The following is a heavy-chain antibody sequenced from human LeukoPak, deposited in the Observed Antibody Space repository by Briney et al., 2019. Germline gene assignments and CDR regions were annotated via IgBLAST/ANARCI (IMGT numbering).Heavy chain of an antibody. CDR1: GRSISSYY. Sequence: PSETLSLTCTVSGRSISSYYWSWIRQPAGKGLEWIGRIYTSGSTNYNPSLKSRVTMSVDTSKNQFSLKLSSVTAADTAVYYCARDSCSSTSCYEYFDYWGQGTLVTVSS. CDR2: IYTSGST. V-gene: IGHV4-4*07. D-gene: IGHD2-2*01. CDR3: ARDSCSSTSCYEYFDY. J-gene: IGHJ4*02.